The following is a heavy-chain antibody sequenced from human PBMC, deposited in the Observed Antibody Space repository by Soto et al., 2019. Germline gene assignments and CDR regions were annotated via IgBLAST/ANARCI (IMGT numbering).Heavy chain of an antibody. V-gene: IGHV4-34*01. D-gene: IGHD2-8*01. CDR2: INHSGST. Sequence: SEALSLTCAVYGGSFSGYYWSWIRQPPGKGLEWIGEINHSGSTNYNPSLKSRVTISVDTSKNQFSLKLSSVTAADTAVYYCARGYIVLMLYDPFYYRAQRTPVPVSS. CDR3: ARGYIVLMLYDPFYY. J-gene: IGHJ4*02. CDR1: GGSFSGYY.